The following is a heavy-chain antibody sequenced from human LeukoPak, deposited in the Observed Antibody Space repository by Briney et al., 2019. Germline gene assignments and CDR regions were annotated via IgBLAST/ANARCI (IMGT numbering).Heavy chain of an antibody. D-gene: IGHD2-21*02. CDR3: AKVTRLLWDYDAFDV. Sequence: PGGSLRLSCAASGFSFSNYGMHWVRQAPGKGPEWVAATSYDAGNKYYADSVKGRFTISRDNSKNTLYLQMNSLRAEDTAVYFCAKVTRLLWDYDAFDVWGQGTMVTVSS. CDR1: GFSFSNYG. V-gene: IGHV3-30*18. CDR2: TSYDAGNK. J-gene: IGHJ3*01.